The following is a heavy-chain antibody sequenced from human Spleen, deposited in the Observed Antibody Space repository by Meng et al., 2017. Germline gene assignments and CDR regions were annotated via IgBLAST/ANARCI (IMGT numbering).Heavy chain of an antibody. CDR1: GFTLGNFW. CDR2: MNEDGTTI. V-gene: IGHV3-74*01. D-gene: IGHD4-23*01. Sequence: EVQVVESGGGLVQPGGSLRPSSAAYGFTLGNFWMHWVRQSPGKGGVWVSRMNEDGTTINYAGSVWGRFTISRDIASNTLHLQMNSLRAEDTAVYYCVKDFGGNSDSWGQGTLVTVSS. CDR3: VKDFGGNSDS. J-gene: IGHJ4*02.